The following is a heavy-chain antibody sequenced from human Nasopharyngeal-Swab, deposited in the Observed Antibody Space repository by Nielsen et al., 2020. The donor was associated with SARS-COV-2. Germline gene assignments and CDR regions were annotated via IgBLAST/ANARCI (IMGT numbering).Heavy chain of an antibody. CDR3: AKGVVGAAAGLFDY. CDR2: ISGSGGST. J-gene: IGHJ4*02. Sequence: WIRQPPGKGLEWVSAISGSGGSTYSADFVKGRFTISRDNSKNTLYLQMNSLRAEDTAVYYCAKGVVGAAAGLFDYWGQGTLVTVSS. D-gene: IGHD6-13*01. V-gene: IGHV3-23*01.